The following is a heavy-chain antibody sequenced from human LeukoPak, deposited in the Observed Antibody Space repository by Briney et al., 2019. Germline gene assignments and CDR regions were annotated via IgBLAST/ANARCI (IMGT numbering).Heavy chain of an antibody. CDR2: IDPNGCGP. D-gene: IGHD6-19*01. J-gene: IGHJ3*01. V-gene: IGHV1-2*02. CDR3: ARDGVAGSSDAFDL. CDR1: GYTFTAYY. Sequence: ASLKVSCKASGYTFTAYYIHWVRQAPGQGLEWMTYIDPNGCGPHYAQKFQGRVTMTTDTSISTAYMELNWLTSDDTAVYYCARDGVAGSSDAFDLWGQGTMVTVSS.